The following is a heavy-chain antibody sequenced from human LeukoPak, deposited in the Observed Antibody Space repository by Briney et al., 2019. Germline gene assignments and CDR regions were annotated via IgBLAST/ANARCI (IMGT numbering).Heavy chain of an antibody. Sequence: PGGSLRLSCAASGFTFSSYWMSWARQAPGKGLEWVANIKQDGSEKYYVDSVKGRFTISRDNSKNSLYLQMDSLRAEDTAVYYCARDPDYGDYVNYFDYWGQGTLVTVSS. V-gene: IGHV3-7*01. CDR1: GFTFSSYW. D-gene: IGHD4-17*01. CDR3: ARDPDYGDYVNYFDY. CDR2: IKQDGSEK. J-gene: IGHJ4*02.